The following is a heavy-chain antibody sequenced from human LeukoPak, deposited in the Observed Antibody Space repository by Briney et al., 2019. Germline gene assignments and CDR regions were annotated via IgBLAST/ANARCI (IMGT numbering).Heavy chain of an antibody. CDR1: EFTFSNFG. J-gene: IGHJ6*04. CDR2: IRYDGTKK. Sequence: GGSLRLSCAASEFTFSNFGMHWVRQAPGQGLEWVAFIRYDGTKKYYADSVKGRFTISRDNAKNSLYLEVNSLRGEDTAVYYCARDGTPNYGTGWVYMDVWGKGTTVTVSS. V-gene: IGHV3-30*02. CDR3: ARDGTPNYGTGWVYMDV. D-gene: IGHD6-25*01.